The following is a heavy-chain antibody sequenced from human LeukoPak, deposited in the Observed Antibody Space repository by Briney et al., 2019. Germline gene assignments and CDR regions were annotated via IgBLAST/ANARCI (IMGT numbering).Heavy chain of an antibody. D-gene: IGHD2/OR15-2a*01. CDR2: INPNSGGT. Sequence: ASVKVSCKASGYTFTGYYMHWVRQAPGQGLEWMGWINPNSGGTNYAQKFQGRVTMTRDTSISTAYMELSRLRSDDTAVYYCAMAKRELRYVRTTGLDYWGQGTLVTVSS. J-gene: IGHJ4*02. CDR3: AMAKRELRYVRTTGLDY. V-gene: IGHV1-2*02. CDR1: GYTFTGYY.